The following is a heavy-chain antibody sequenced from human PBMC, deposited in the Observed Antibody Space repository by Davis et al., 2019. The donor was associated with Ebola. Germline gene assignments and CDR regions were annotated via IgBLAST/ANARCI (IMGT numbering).Heavy chain of an antibody. CDR1: GYTFTSYY. Sequence: ASVKVSCKASGYTFTSYYMHWVRQAPGQGLEWMGIINPSGGSTSYAQKFQGRVTMTRDTSTSTVYMELSSLRSEDTAVYYCVFPGGGCSGGSCYLGYWGQGTLVTVSS. D-gene: IGHD2-15*01. CDR2: INPSGGST. J-gene: IGHJ4*02. V-gene: IGHV1-46*01. CDR3: VFPGGGCSGGSCYLGY.